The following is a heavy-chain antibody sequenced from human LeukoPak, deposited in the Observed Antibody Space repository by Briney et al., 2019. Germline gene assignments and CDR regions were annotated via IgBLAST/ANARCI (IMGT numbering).Heavy chain of an antibody. Sequence: SQTLSLTCTVSGGSISSGGYYWSWIRQHPGKGLEWIGYIYYSGSTYYNPSLKGRVTISVDTSKNQFSLKLSSVTAADTAVYYCARSYSPQNPFDYWGQGTLVTVSS. J-gene: IGHJ4*02. D-gene: IGHD6-13*01. CDR2: IYYSGST. CDR1: GGSISSGGYY. V-gene: IGHV4-31*03. CDR3: ARSYSPQNPFDY.